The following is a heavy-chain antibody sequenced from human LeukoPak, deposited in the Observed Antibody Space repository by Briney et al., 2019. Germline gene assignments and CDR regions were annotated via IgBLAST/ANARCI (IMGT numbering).Heavy chain of an antibody. CDR1: GYSFTSYG. CDR2: ISAYNGNT. D-gene: IGHD1-14*01. J-gene: IGHJ3*02. CDR3: ARAGVPPKTGDGFDI. V-gene: IGHV1-18*01. Sequence: ASVKVSCQASGYSFTSYGISWVRQAPGQGLEWMGWISAYNGNTNYEQKLQGRVTITTGTATSTAYMELRSLRSDDTAVYYCARAGVPPKTGDGFDIWGQGTMVTVSS.